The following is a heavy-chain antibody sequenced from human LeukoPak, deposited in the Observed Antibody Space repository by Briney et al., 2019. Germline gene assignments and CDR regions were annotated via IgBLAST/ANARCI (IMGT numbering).Heavy chain of an antibody. CDR3: TRQAIAAAGWGDY. CDR1: GFTFRDSA. D-gene: IGHD6-13*01. V-gene: IGHV3-73*01. Sequence: LPGGSLRLSCAASGFTFRDSAMHWVRQASGKGLEWIGRVKTKANNYATAYAASVKGRFTISRDDSKNTAYLQMNSLKTEDTAVYYCTRQAIAAAGWGDYWGQGTLVTVSS. J-gene: IGHJ4*02. CDR2: VKTKANNYAT.